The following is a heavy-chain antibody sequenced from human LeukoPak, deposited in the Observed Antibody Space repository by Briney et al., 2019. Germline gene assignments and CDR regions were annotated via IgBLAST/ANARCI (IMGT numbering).Heavy chain of an antibody. Sequence: GGSLRLSCAASGFTFSSYWMHWVRQAPGKGLEWVSAISGSGGSTYYADSVKGRFTISRDNSKNTLYLQMNSLRAEDTAVYYCAKDLGIVVVPAAYTGGDYWGQGTLVTVSS. V-gene: IGHV3-23*01. J-gene: IGHJ4*02. D-gene: IGHD2-2*01. CDR1: GFTFSSYW. CDR3: AKDLGIVVVPAAYTGGDY. CDR2: ISGSGGST.